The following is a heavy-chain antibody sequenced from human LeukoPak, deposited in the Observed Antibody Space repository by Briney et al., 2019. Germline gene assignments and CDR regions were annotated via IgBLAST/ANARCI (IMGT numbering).Heavy chain of an antibody. V-gene: IGHV4-59*01. J-gene: IGHJ4*02. CDR1: GGSISSYY. Sequence: SETLSLTCTVFGGSISSYYWSWIRQPPGKGLEWIGYIYYSGSTNYNPSLKSRVTISVDTSKNQFSLKLSSVTAADTAVYYCARGGAYCGGDCYEFFDYWGQGTLVTVSS. CDR2: IYYSGST. CDR3: ARGGAYCGGDCYEFFDY. D-gene: IGHD2-21*02.